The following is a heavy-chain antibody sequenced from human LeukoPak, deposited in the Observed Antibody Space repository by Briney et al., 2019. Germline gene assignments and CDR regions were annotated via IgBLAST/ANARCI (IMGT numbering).Heavy chain of an antibody. CDR1: GGSISSGGYY. D-gene: IGHD3-10*01. J-gene: IGHJ6*02. CDR2: IYRSGST. Sequence: SSETLSLTCTVSGGSISSGGYYWSWIRQPPGKGLEWIGYIYRSGSTYYNPSLKSRVTISVDTSKNQFSLKLSSVTAADTAVYYCAKEKRFGLLWNGMDVWGQGTTVTVSS. V-gene: IGHV4-30-2*02. CDR3: AKEKRFGLLWNGMDV.